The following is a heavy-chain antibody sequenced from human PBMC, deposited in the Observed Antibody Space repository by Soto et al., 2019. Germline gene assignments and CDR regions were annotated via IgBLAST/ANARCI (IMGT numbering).Heavy chain of an antibody. CDR3: ARVRWTYSSGWYSIDY. J-gene: IGHJ4*02. Sequence: QVQLVESGGGVVQPGRSLRLSCAASGFTFSSYAMHWVRQAPGKGLEWVAVISYDGSNKYYADSVKSRFTISRDNSKNTLYLQMNSLRAEDTAVYYCARVRWTYSSGWYSIDYWGQGTLVTVSS. D-gene: IGHD6-19*01. V-gene: IGHV3-30-3*01. CDR2: ISYDGSNK. CDR1: GFTFSSYA.